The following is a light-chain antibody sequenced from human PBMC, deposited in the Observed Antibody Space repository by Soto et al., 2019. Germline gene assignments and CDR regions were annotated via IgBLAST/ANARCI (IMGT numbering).Light chain of an antibody. V-gene: IGKV1-9*01. CDR1: QGMSTY. CDR3: QQLNGYQLA. Sequence: DIQLTQSPSFLSASVGDTVTITCWASQGMSTYLAWYQQKPGKVPKLLIRSASTLQSGVPPMFSGGGSGTELTLTISPLAPDESGIYYYQQLNGYQLAFGGGTNVEIK. J-gene: IGKJ4*01. CDR2: SAS.